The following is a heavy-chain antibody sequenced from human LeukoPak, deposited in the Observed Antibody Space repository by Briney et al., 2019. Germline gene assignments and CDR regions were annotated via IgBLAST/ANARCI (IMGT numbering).Heavy chain of an antibody. D-gene: IGHD3-10*01. Sequence: SGPTLVNPTQTLTLTCTFSGFSLSISAMCVSWIRQPPGKTLEWLARIDWDDDKYYSTSLKTRLTISKDTSKNQVVLTMTNMDPVDTATYYCARNTWFGGSPGPFDYWGQGTLVTVSS. CDR3: ARNTWFGGSPGPFDY. CDR1: GFSLSISAMC. J-gene: IGHJ4*02. CDR2: IDWDDDK. V-gene: IGHV2-70*11.